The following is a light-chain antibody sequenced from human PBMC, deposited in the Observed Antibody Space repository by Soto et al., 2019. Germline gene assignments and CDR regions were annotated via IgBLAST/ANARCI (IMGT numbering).Light chain of an antibody. CDR2: GAS. J-gene: IGKJ3*01. Sequence: ERVMTQSPATLSVSPGERATLSCRASQSISSNLAWYKQKPGQAPRLLIYGASTRATGIPARFSGSGSGTEFTLTISSLQSEDFAVYYCQHYNNWPFTFGPWTKVDIK. CDR3: QHYNNWPFT. CDR1: QSISSN. V-gene: IGKV3-15*01.